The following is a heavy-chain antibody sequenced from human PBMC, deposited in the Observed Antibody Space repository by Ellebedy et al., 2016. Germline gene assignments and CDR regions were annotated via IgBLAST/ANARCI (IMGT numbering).Heavy chain of an antibody. D-gene: IGHD3-10*01. CDR2: VNTFSGNT. Sequence: ASVKVSCXASGYTFTTFSITWVRQVHGQGLEWMGFVNTFSGNTKFAQKFQGRVSMTTDSSTHTAYMDLRSLRSDDTAMYYCAKTSGWGYGENWGQGTLVTVSS. J-gene: IGHJ4*02. CDR1: GYTFTTFS. V-gene: IGHV1-18*04. CDR3: AKTSGWGYGEN.